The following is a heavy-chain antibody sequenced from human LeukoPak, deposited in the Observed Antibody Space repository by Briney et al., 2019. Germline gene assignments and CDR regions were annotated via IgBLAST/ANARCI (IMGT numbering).Heavy chain of an antibody. V-gene: IGHV4-59*01. CDR3: ARWGGYSYYYYMDV. Sequence: SETLSLTCTVSGGSISSYYWSWIRQPPGKGLEWIGYIYYSGSTNYNPSLKSRVTISVDTSKNQFPLKLSSVTAADTAVYYCARWGGYSYYYYMDVWGKGTTVTVSS. CDR2: IYYSGST. J-gene: IGHJ6*03. D-gene: IGHD5-18*01. CDR1: GGSISSYY.